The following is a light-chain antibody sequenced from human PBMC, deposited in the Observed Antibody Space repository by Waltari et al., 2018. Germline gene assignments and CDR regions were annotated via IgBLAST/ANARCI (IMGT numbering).Light chain of an antibody. CDR1: SRDVGGYHY. J-gene: IGLJ1*01. V-gene: IGLV2-11*01. Sequence: QSALTQPRSVSGSPGQSVTISCTGTSRDVGGYHYVSWFQQHPGKVPKLLIYDVSERPSDVPGRFSGSKSANTASLTISGLQTEDEADYYCCSFAGSYTFVFGTGTRVTVL. CDR3: CSFAGSYTFV. CDR2: DVS.